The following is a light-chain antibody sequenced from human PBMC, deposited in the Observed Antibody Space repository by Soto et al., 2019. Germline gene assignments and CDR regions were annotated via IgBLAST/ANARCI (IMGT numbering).Light chain of an antibody. Sequence: EILMTQSPATLSVSPGEGATLSCRASQSVSTNLAWYQQKPGQAPRLLIDGASSRATGIPARFSGSGSGTEFTLTISSLQSEDFAVYFFQQYHDWPLTFGGGNKGEVK. J-gene: IGKJ4*01. V-gene: IGKV3D-15*01. CDR3: QQYHDWPLT. CDR2: GAS. CDR1: QSVSTN.